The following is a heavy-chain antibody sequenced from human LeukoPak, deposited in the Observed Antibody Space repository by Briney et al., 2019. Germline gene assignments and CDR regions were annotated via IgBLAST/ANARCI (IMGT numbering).Heavy chain of an antibody. Sequence: SVKVSCKASGGTFSSFAISWVRQAPGQGLEWMGGIIPIFGTANYAQKFQGRVTITADESTSTAYMELSSLRSEDTTVYYCARASMAAREGHYYYYYMDVWGKGTTVTVSS. J-gene: IGHJ6*03. CDR2: IIPIFGTA. CDR1: GGTFSSFA. CDR3: ARASMAAREGHYYYYYMDV. D-gene: IGHD6-6*01. V-gene: IGHV1-69*13.